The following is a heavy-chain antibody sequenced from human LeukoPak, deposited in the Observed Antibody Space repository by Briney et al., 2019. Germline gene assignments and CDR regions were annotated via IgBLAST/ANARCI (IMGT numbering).Heavy chain of an antibody. CDR2: IYYSGST. Sequence: SQTLSLTCTVSGGSISSGDYYWSWIRQPPGKGLEWIGHIYYSGSTYYNPSLKSRVTISVDTSKNQFSLKLSSVTAADTAVYYCAREKVVPAAMLDYWGQGTLVTVSS. V-gene: IGHV4-30-4*08. CDR1: GGSISSGDYY. D-gene: IGHD2-2*01. CDR3: AREKVVPAAMLDY. J-gene: IGHJ4*02.